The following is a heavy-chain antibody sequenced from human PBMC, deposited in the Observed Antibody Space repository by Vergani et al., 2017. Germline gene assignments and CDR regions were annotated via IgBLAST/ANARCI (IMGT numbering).Heavy chain of an antibody. D-gene: IGHD5-12*01. CDR1: GGSITSGNYY. J-gene: IGHJ5*02. CDR3: ARGXRGFGGYAGWDWFDP. CDR2: IYTSGTT. V-gene: IGHV4-61*02. Sequence: QVQLQESGPGLVKPSQTLTLTCTVSGGSITSGNYYWSWIRQPAGKGLEWIGRIYTSGTTNYNPSLKSRVTISVDTSKNQFSLKLSSVTAADTAVYYCARGXRGFGGYAGWDWFDPWGQGTLVTVSS.